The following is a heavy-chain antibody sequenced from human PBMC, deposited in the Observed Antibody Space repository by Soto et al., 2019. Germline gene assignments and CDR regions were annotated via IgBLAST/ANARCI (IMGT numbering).Heavy chain of an antibody. CDR3: AKHEGYCSTTTCSNFDY. CDR1: GFTFTSYW. J-gene: IGHJ4*02. CDR2: IYPGDSDS. Sequence: PGDSLKLSCKGSGFTFTSYWIAWVRQMPGKGLEWMGIIYPGDSDSSYSPSFQGQVTISADKSINTAYLHWSSLKASDTAIYYCAKHEGYCSTTTCSNFDYWGQGTLVTVSS. V-gene: IGHV5-51*01. D-gene: IGHD2-2*01.